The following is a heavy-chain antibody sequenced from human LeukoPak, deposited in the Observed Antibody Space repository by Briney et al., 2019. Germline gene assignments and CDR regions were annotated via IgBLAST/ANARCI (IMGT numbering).Heavy chain of an antibody. CDR1: GGSISSGDYY. Sequence: PSQTLSLTCTVSGGSISSGDYYWSWIRQPPGKGLEWIGYIYYSGSTYYNPSLKSRVTISVDTSKNQFSLKLSSVTAADTAVYYCAREDSSSWYPRDYYYYMDVWGKGTTVTVSS. CDR2: IYYSGST. D-gene: IGHD6-13*01. V-gene: IGHV4-30-4*08. J-gene: IGHJ6*03. CDR3: AREDSSSWYPRDYYYYMDV.